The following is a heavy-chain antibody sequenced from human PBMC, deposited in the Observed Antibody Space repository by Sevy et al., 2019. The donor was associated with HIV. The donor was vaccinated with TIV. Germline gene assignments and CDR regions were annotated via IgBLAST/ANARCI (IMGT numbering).Heavy chain of an antibody. Sequence: GGSLRLSCAASEFTFDDYAMHWVRQAPGKGLEWVSLISWDGGSTYYADSVKGRFTISRDNSKNSLYLQMNSLRAEDTALYYCARSRGDFYDSSGLQGGLDYWGQGTLVTVSS. CDR3: ARSRGDFYDSSGLQGGLDY. V-gene: IGHV3-43D*03. CDR2: ISWDGGST. D-gene: IGHD3-22*01. CDR1: EFTFDDYA. J-gene: IGHJ4*02.